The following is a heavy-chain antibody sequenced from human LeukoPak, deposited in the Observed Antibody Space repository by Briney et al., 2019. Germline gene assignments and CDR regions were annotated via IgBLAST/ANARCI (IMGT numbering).Heavy chain of an antibody. CDR3: AKEYHYGMDV. J-gene: IGHJ6*02. CDR2: ISWNSGSI. Sequence: GGSLRLSCAASGFTFDDYAMHWVRQAPGKGLEWVSGISWNSGSIGYADSVKGRFTISRGNAKNSLYLQMNSLRAEETALYYCAKEYHYGMDVWGQGTTVTVSS. CDR1: GFTFDDYA. V-gene: IGHV3-9*01.